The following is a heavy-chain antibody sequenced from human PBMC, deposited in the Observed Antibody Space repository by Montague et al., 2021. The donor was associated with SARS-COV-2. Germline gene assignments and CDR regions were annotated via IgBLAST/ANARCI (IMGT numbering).Heavy chain of an antibody. D-gene: IGHD2-15*01. CDR2: ISDSGST. CDR1: GGSFSGYY. J-gene: IGHJ4*02. V-gene: IGHV4-59*08. Sequence: SETLSLTCAVYGGSFSGYYWSWIRQPPGKGLEWIGYISDSGSTNYNPSLTSRATMSVDTSKNQFSLKVNPVTAAGTAVYYCARHYSATLPAVYWGQGTLVTVSS. CDR3: ARHYSATLPAVY.